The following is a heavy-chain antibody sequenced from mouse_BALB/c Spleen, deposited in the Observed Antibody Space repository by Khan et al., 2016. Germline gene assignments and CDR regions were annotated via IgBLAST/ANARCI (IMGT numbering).Heavy chain of an antibody. D-gene: IGHD1-1*01. J-gene: IGHJ3*01. CDR1: GCCITRDYS. CDR3: AQYYYGGAPCFAY. Sequence: EVQLQESGPELEIPSQSLLTTCTVSGCCITRDYSWHWIGLFPGNKLEWMGYIHYSGSTTNNPSPKSRISMTHDTSKNQFLLQLNTETTEGTATVYCAQYYYGGAPCFAYWGQGTLVTVSA. V-gene: IGHV3-1*02. CDR2: IHYSGST.